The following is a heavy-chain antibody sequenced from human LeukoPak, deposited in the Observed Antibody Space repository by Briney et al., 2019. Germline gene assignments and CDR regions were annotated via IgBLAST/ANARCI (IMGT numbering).Heavy chain of an antibody. V-gene: IGHV3-48*01. Sequence: PGGSLRLSCAASGFTFSSYSMNWVRQAPGKGLEWVSYISSSSSTKYYADSVKGRFTISRDNAKNSLYLQMNSLRAEDTAVYYCARVGQGDVYFDYWGQGTLVTVSS. CDR2: ISSSSSTK. J-gene: IGHJ4*02. CDR3: ARVGQGDVYFDY. CDR1: GFTFSSYS. D-gene: IGHD3-10*01.